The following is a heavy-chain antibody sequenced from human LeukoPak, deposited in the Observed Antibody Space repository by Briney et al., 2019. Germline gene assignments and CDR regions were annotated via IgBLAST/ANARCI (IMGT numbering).Heavy chain of an antibody. CDR3: VKGVIVSGSYYFDY. D-gene: IGHD3-22*01. V-gene: IGHV3-64D*06. CDR2: ISDNGGIT. Sequence: PGGSLRLSCSASGFTFTTYAMHWVRQAPGKGLGHVSVISDNGGITHYADSVKGRFTISRDNSKNTLYLQMSSLRAEDMAVYYCVKGVIVSGSYYFDYWGQGTLVTVSS. J-gene: IGHJ4*02. CDR1: GFTFTTYA.